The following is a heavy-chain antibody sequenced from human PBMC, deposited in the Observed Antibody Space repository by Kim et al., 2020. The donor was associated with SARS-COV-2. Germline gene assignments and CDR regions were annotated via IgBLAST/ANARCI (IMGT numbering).Heavy chain of an antibody. Sequence: GGSLRLSCAASGFSFSTYAMTWVRQAPGKGLQWVSAVSGDGKYIYYADSVKGRFTTSRDNSKSTLYLQMNSLGAEDTAVYYCAKNVADGRAYYEYWGQGT. CDR3: AKNVADGRAYYEY. CDR2: VSGDGKYI. D-gene: IGHD5-12*01. V-gene: IGHV3-23*01. J-gene: IGHJ4*02. CDR1: GFSFSTYA.